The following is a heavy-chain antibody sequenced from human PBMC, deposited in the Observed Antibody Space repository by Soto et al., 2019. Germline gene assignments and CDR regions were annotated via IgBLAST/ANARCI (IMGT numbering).Heavy chain of an antibody. J-gene: IGHJ6*02. Sequence: PGGSLRLSCAASGFTFSSYAMHWVRQAPGKGLEWVAVISYDGSNKYYADSVKGRFTISRDNSKNTLYLQMNSLRAEDTAVYYCARDEQWLGLIPQGYGMDVWGQGTTVTVSS. V-gene: IGHV3-30-3*01. D-gene: IGHD6-19*01. CDR2: ISYDGSNK. CDR3: ARDEQWLGLIPQGYGMDV. CDR1: GFTFSSYA.